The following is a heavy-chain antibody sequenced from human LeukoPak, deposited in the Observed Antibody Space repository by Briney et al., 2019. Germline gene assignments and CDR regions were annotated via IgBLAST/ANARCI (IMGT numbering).Heavy chain of an antibody. CDR3: AANGYYTIEY. Sequence: PSETLSLTCAVSGGSISSSNWWNWVRQPPGKGLEWIGEIHHTGSTNYNPSLKSRVTISVDKSKNQFSLNFNSMSAADSAVYYCAANGYYTIEYWGQGTLVTVSS. D-gene: IGHD1-26*01. CDR2: IHHTGST. J-gene: IGHJ4*02. V-gene: IGHV4-4*02. CDR1: GGSISSSNW.